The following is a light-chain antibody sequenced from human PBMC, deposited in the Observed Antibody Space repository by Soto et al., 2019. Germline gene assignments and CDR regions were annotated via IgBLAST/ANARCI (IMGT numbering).Light chain of an antibody. J-gene: IGKJ3*01. CDR2: GAS. Sequence: DIQLTQSPSSLSASVGASVSSTCQASEDIRTSLSWFQHKPGRAPKLLIYGASYLETGVPSRFRGSGSGTDFTLTISSLQPEDIATYYCQHYNNLPPFTFGPGTIVDIK. V-gene: IGKV1-33*01. CDR1: EDIRTS. CDR3: QHYNNLPPFT.